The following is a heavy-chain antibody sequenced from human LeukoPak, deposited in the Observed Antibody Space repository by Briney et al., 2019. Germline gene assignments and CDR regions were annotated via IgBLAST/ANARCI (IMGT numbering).Heavy chain of an antibody. V-gene: IGHV4-59*01. Sequence: SETLSLTCTASGGSISSYYWSWLRQPPGEGLEWIGYIYYSGSTNYNPSLKSRVTMSVDTSKNQFSLKLSSVTAADTAVYYAARGPVGLTIHFYNRGQGTLVAVSS. CDR1: GGSISSYY. CDR2: IYYSGST. J-gene: IGHJ4*02. CDR3: ARGPVGLTIHFYN. D-gene: IGHD1-26*01.